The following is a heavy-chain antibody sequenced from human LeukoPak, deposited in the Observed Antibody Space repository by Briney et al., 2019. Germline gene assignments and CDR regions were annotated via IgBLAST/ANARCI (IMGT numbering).Heavy chain of an antibody. CDR1: GFTFSSYA. CDR2: ISYDGSNK. CDR3: AREDGYKGPFDF. V-gene: IGHV3-30-3*01. J-gene: IGHJ4*02. D-gene: IGHD5-24*01. Sequence: GRSLRLSCAASGFTFSSYAMHWVRQAPGKGLEWVAVISYDGSNKYYADSVKGRFTISRDNAKNSLFLQMNSLRVEDTAVYYCAREDGYKGPFDFWGQGTLVTVSS.